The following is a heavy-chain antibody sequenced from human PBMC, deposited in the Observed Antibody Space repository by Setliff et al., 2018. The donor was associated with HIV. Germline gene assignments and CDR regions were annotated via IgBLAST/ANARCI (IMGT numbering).Heavy chain of an antibody. CDR3: ARDPRHYYDTTGYSPYNWSDP. CDR2: ISAHNGNT. V-gene: IGHV1-18*01. J-gene: IGHJ5*02. CDR1: GYTFTSYG. Sequence: ASVKVSCKASGYTFTSYGISWVRQAPGQGLEWMGWISAHNGNTKYAQKLQGRVTMTTDTSTSTAYMELRSLRSDDTAVYYRARDPRHYYDTTGYSPYNWSDPWGQGTLVTVSS. D-gene: IGHD3-22*01.